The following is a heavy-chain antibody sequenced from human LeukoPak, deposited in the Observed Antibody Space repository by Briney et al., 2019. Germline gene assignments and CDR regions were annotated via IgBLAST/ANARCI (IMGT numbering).Heavy chain of an antibody. Sequence: GGSLRLSCAASGFTFSSFGMNWVRQAPGKGLEWVSGISRSADNTCYTDSVKGRFTISRDNSKNTLYLQMSSLRAEDTAVYYCAKDLGNSFGYENVFNYWGQGTLVTVSS. CDR2: ISRSADNT. D-gene: IGHD5-18*01. V-gene: IGHV3-23*01. CDR3: AKDLGNSFGYENVFNY. CDR1: GFTFSSFG. J-gene: IGHJ4*02.